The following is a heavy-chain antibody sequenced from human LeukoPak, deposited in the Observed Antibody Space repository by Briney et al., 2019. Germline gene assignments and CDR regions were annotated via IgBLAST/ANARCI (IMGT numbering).Heavy chain of an antibody. CDR3: ATNKGVVKALGYMDV. D-gene: IGHD2/OR15-2a*01. CDR2: IYYSGST. V-gene: IGHV4-39*07. Sequence: MSSETLSLTCTVSGGSISSSSYYWGWIRQPPGKGLEWIGSIYYSGSTYYNPSLKSRVTISVDTSKNQFSLKLSSVTAADTAVYYCATNKGVVKALGYMDVWGKGTTVTVSS. CDR1: GGSISSSSYY. J-gene: IGHJ6*03.